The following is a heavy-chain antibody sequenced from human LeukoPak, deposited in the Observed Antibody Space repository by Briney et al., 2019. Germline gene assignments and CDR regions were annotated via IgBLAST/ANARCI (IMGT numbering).Heavy chain of an antibody. J-gene: IGHJ4*02. CDR2: ISAYNGNT. V-gene: IGHV1-18*01. Sequence: ASVRVSCKTSGYTFSNFGINWVRQAPGQGLEWMGWISAYNGNTNYAQKLQGRVTMTTDTSTSTAYMELRSLRSDDTAVYYCARDMYSYGSYFDYWGQGTLVTVSS. CDR3: ARDMYSYGSYFDY. CDR1: GYTFSNFG. D-gene: IGHD5-18*01.